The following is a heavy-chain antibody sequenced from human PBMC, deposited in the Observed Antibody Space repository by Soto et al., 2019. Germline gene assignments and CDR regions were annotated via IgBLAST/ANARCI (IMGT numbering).Heavy chain of an antibody. J-gene: IGHJ4*02. V-gene: IGHV4-39*01. CDR3: ARQNPPGDYYVSSGQH. CDR2: IYYSGST. D-gene: IGHD3-22*01. CDR1: GGSISSSSYY. Sequence: QLQLQESGPGLVKPSETLSLTCTVSGGSISSSSYYWGWIRQPPGKGLEWIGSIYYSGSTYYNPSLKSRVTLTVAPSKNQFSLKLRFGTVTDTGVYFCARQNPPGDYYVSSGQHWGQGTLVTVSS.